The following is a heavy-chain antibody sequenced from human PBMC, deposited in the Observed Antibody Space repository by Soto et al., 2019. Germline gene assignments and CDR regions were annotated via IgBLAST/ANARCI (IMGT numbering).Heavy chain of an antibody. CDR3: ARPGEHYYGMDV. Sequence: RESLKISCKGSGYSFTSYWISWVRQMPGKGLEWMGRIDPSDSYTNYSPSFQGHVTISADKSISTAYLQWSSLKASDTAMYYCARPGEHYYGMDVWGQGTTVTVSS. CDR1: GYSFTSYW. J-gene: IGHJ6*02. CDR2: IDPSDSYT. V-gene: IGHV5-10-1*01.